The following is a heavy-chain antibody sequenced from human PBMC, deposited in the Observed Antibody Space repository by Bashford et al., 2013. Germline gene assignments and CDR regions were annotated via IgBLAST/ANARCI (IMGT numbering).Heavy chain of an antibody. J-gene: IGHJ4*02. CDR3: AKKVCTNCHGHIDC. V-gene: IGHV3-23*05. Sequence: GGPVRLSCAASGFSVTSYHMTWVRQAPGSGLEWVSTIYSTGKIYYADSVKGRFTLSRDNSKNTLYLHMSSLRVEDTAVYYCAKKVCTNCHGHIDCWGQGTLVTVSS. D-gene: IGHD2-8*01. CDR2: IYSTGKI. CDR1: GFSVTSYH.